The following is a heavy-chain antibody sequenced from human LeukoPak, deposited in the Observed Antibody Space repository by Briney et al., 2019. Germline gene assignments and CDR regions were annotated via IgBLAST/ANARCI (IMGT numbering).Heavy chain of an antibody. V-gene: IGHV4-39*01. J-gene: IGHJ4*02. Sequence: ASESLSLTCTVPGVSISSSSYYWGWTRQPPGKGLEWIGIIYFSGSTYYNPSLKSRVTISEDTSKNQCSLKLSSVTAADTAVYYCARHPAKRGLRPTYYFDYWGQGTLVTVSS. D-gene: IGHD5-12*01. CDR1: GVSISSSSYY. CDR2: IYFSGST. CDR3: ARHPAKRGLRPTYYFDY.